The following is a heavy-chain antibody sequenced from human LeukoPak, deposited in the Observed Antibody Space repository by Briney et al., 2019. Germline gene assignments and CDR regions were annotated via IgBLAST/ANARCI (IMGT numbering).Heavy chain of an antibody. Sequence: ASVKVSCKSSGYIFTSYGISWVRQAPGQGLEWMGWISAYNGKTNYAQKLQGRVTMTTDTSTTTVYMEVRSLRSDDTAVYYCARGPGYGDSMSYFDYWGQGTLVTVSS. CDR3: ARGPGYGDSMSYFDY. CDR1: GYIFTSYG. V-gene: IGHV1-18*04. D-gene: IGHD2-21*02. CDR2: ISAYNGKT. J-gene: IGHJ4*02.